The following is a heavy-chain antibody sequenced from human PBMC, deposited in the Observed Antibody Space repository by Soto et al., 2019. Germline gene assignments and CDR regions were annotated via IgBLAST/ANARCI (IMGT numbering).Heavy chain of an antibody. V-gene: IGHV3-21*01. J-gene: IGHJ6*02. CDR2: ISSSSSYI. CDR1: GFTFISYN. D-gene: IGHD5-18*01. CDR3: ARDKAMVVRGSHYYGMDV. Sequence: SLRLSCAASGFTFISYNMNWVRQAPGKGLEWVSSISSSSSYIYYADSVKGRFTISRDNAKNSPYLQMNTLRPEDTAVYYCARDKAMVVRGSHYYGMDVWGQGTAVTVSS.